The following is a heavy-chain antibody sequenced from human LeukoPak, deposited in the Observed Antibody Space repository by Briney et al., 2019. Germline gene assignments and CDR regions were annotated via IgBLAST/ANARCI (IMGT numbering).Heavy chain of an antibody. V-gene: IGHV4-61*01. CDR2: IHYTGST. Sequence: SETLSLTCTVSGYSISSGYYWSWIRQPPGKGLECIGYIHYTGSTNYNPSLKSRVTISVDTSKNQFSLKLSSVTAADTAVYYCARSPRYRYCSSTSCLGDHFDYWGQGTLVTVSS. J-gene: IGHJ4*02. D-gene: IGHD2-2*01. CDR3: ARSPRYRYCSSTSCLGDHFDY. CDR1: GYSISSGYY.